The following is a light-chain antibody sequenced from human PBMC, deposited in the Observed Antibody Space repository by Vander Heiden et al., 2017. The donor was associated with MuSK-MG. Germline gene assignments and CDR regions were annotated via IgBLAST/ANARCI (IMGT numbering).Light chain of an antibody. CDR2: WAS. Sequence: IVMTQSPDSLTVSLGERATIDCKSSQSLLYSSNNKNFVVCYQKQPGDPPKLLYAWASTRGSGVPDRCSGSGSETDSTLTINSLQDEFVGVYYRQHDNPRPWTFGQGTKVEIK. V-gene: IGKV4-1*01. CDR3: QHDNPRPWT. CDR1: QSLLYSSNNKNF. J-gene: IGKJ1*01.